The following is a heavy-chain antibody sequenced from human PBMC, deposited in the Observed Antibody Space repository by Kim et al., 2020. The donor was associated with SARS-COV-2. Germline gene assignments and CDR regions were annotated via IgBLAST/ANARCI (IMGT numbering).Heavy chain of an antibody. D-gene: IGHD6-19*01. V-gene: IGHV3-30*18. CDR1: GFTFSSYG. Sequence: GGSLRLSCAASGFTFSSYGMHWVRQAPGKGLEWVAVISYDGSNKYYPDSVKGRFTISRDNSKNTLYLQMNSLRAEDTAVYYCAKEEGSGYSSGWTYYYYGMDVWGQGTTVTVSS. J-gene: IGHJ6*02. CDR2: ISYDGSNK. CDR3: AKEEGSGYSSGWTYYYYGMDV.